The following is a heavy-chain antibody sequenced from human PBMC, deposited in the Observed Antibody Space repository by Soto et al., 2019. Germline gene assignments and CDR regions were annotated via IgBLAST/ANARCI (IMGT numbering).Heavy chain of an antibody. J-gene: IGHJ4*02. V-gene: IGHV5-51*01. CDR1: GYTFSNFW. CDR3: ARRPRSRQYSDV. CDR2: IYPGDHET. Sequence: GESLKISCQCSGYTFSNFWIGWVRQLPGQGLEWMGIIYPGDHETRYSPSFLGKVTISAEKSINTAYLQWSSLEASDSAFYFCARRPRSRQYSDVWGQGALVTVSS. D-gene: IGHD6-13*01.